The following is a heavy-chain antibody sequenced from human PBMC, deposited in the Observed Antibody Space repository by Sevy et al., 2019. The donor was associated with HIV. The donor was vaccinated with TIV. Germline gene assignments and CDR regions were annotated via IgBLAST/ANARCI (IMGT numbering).Heavy chain of an antibody. CDR3: ARDGRGYSGSGTFPLYFYGMDV. CDR2: IGAYNGKT. D-gene: IGHD3-10*01. Sequence: ASVKVSCKASGYTFSSYGISWVRQAPGQGFEWMGWIGAYNGKTNYAQKLQGRVTMTTDTPTSTAYMGVRSLRSDDTAVYYCARDGRGYSGSGTFPLYFYGMDVWGQGTTVTVSS. CDR1: GYTFSSYG. V-gene: IGHV1-18*01. J-gene: IGHJ6*02.